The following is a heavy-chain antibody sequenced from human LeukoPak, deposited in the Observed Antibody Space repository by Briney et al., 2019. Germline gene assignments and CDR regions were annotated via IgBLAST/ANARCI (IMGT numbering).Heavy chain of an antibody. CDR2: ISAYNGNT. CDR1: AYTFSNYG. CDR3: ARERDGSGSYYTDY. J-gene: IGHJ4*02. V-gene: IGHV1-18*01. Sequence: ASVKVSCKASAYTFSNYGFNWVRQAPGQGLEWMGWISAYNGNTKYAQKLQGSFIMSTDTSTSTAYMELRSLTSDDTAVYYCARERDGSGSYYTDYWGQGTLVTVSS. D-gene: IGHD3-10*01.